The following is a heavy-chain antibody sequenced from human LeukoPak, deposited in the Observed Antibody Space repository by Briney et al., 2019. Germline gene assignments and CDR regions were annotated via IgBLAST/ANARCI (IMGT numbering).Heavy chain of an antibody. J-gene: IGHJ4*02. V-gene: IGHV4-30-2*01. CDR1: GGSISSGSYS. CDR3: ARFSPRAMGNYLDF. Sequence: SQTLSLTCAVSGGSISSGSYSWSWIRQPPGKGLEWIGYIYPRGSTYYNPSLKSRVVLSLDKSANQFSLNLSSVTAADTAVYYCARFSPRAMGNYLDFWGQGTLVTVSS. CDR2: IYPRGST. D-gene: IGHD7-27*01.